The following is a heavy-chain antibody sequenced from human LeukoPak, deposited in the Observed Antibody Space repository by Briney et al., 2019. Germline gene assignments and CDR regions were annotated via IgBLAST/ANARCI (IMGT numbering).Heavy chain of an antibody. CDR1: GGSISSYY. CDR3: ARRGGHGGSFDY. Sequence: SETLSLTCTVSGGSISSYYWSWIRQPPGKGLEWIGYIYYSGSGSTNFNPSLKSRVSISVDTSKNHFSLKLSSVTAADTAVYYCARRGGHGGSFDYWGQGTLVTVSS. J-gene: IGHJ4*02. V-gene: IGHV4-59*08. D-gene: IGHD4-23*01. CDR2: IYYSGSGST.